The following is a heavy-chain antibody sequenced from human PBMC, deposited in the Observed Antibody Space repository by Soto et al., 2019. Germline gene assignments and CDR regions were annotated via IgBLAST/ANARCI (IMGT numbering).Heavy chain of an antibody. D-gene: IGHD2-15*01. CDR2: ISGSDDST. Sequence: EVQLLESGGGLVQPGESLRLSCAASGFTFSSYAMSWVRQAPGKGLEWVSVISGSDDSTYYADSVKGRFTISRDNSKNTLYLKMNSLRAEDTDVYYCATRSSYSTFDYWGQGTLVTVS. CDR1: GFTFSSYA. V-gene: IGHV3-23*01. J-gene: IGHJ4*02. CDR3: ATRSSYSTFDY.